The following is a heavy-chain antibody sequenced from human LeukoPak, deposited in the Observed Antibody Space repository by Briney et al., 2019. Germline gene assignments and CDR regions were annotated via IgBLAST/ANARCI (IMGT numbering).Heavy chain of an antibody. J-gene: IGHJ6*02. V-gene: IGHV4-59*12. D-gene: IGHD6-19*01. CDR2: IYYTGST. Sequence: SETLSLTCTVSGGSISHYYWTWIRQPPGKGLEWIGYIYYTGSTKYNPSLKSRVTISVDTSKNQFSLKLRSVTAADTAVYYCARDAVAGSYGMDVWGQGTTVTVSS. CDR1: GGSISHYY. CDR3: ARDAVAGSYGMDV.